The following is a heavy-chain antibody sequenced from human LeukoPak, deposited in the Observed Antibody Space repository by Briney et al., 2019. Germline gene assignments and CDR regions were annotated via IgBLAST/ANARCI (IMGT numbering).Heavy chain of an antibody. CDR1: GYTFSSYG. CDR2: ISAYNGNT. CDR3: ARYDSSGYSAY. V-gene: IGHV1-18*01. J-gene: IGHJ4*02. Sequence: ASVKVSCKASGYTFSSYGITWVRQAPGQRLEWRGWISAYNGNTNYAQKLQGRVTMTTDTSTSTVYMELRSLRSDDTAVYYCARYDSSGYSAYWGQGTLVTASS. D-gene: IGHD3-22*01.